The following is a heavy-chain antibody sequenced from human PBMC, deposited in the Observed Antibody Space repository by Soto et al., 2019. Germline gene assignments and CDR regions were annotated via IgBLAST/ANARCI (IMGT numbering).Heavy chain of an antibody. CDR1: GYSFTSNW. D-gene: IGHD2-15*01. CDR2: INPADSDI. CDR3: ARHQRDDATRKIDC. J-gene: IGHJ4*02. Sequence: GESLKISCQGSGYSFTSNWIGWVSQMPGKGLEWMGIINPADSDIKYSPSFQGQVTISADKSIGTAYLQWSCLEASDIAMYYCARHQRDDATRKIDCWGQGTLVTVSS. V-gene: IGHV5-51*01.